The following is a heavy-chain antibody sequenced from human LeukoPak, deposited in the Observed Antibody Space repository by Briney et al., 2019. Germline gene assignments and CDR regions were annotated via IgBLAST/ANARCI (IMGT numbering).Heavy chain of an antibody. D-gene: IGHD3-22*01. CDR2: IYYSGST. V-gene: IGHV4-39*01. J-gene: IGHJ4*02. Sequence: PSETLSLTCTVSGGSISNSGYYWGWIRQPPGKGLEWIGNIYYSGSTYYNPSLKSRVTISVDTSKNQFSLKLSSVTAADTAVYYCAKTYYYDPFDFWGQGALVTVSS. CDR1: GGSISNSGYY. CDR3: AKTYYYDPFDF.